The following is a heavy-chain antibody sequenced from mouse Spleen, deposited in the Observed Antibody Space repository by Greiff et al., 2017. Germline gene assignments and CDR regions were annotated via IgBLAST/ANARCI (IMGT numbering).Heavy chain of an antibody. Sequence: VQLQQSGAELMKPGASVKLSCKATGYTFTGYWMHWVKQRPGRGLEWIGRIDPNSGGTKYNEKFKSKATLTVDKPSSTAYMQLSSLTSEDSAVYYCARSYYYGSSPFDYWGQGTTLTVSS. J-gene: IGHJ2*01. CDR1: GYTFTGYW. CDR3: ARSYYYGSSPFDY. CDR2: IDPNSGGT. D-gene: IGHD1-1*01. V-gene: IGHV1-72*01.